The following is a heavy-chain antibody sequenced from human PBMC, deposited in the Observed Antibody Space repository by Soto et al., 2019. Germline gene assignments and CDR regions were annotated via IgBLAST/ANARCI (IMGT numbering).Heavy chain of an antibody. CDR2: MYNDGAT. J-gene: IGHJ4*02. D-gene: IGHD5-12*01. V-gene: IGHV4-59*01. Sequence: SETLSLTCTISGGSMSRYSFHWLRQPPGKGLEWIGYMYNDGATDYNPSLKSRLSMSLDTSTNQFSLRLSSVTAADTAVYFCARGPTITTDVWGRGILVTVSS. CDR3: ARGPTITTDV. CDR1: GGSMSRYS.